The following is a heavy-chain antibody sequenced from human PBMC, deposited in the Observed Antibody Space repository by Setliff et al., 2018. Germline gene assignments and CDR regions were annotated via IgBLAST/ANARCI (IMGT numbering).Heavy chain of an antibody. CDR1: GDSMRTNY. CDR3: ARRFTVARGVDCFDL. J-gene: IGHJ4*02. D-gene: IGHD3-10*01. CDR2: VDYSGSS. Sequence: SETLSLTCSVSGDSMRTNYWTWIRQSPGKGLEWIGYVDYSGSSTYNPSLNSRVTLSIDTSKSQFSLRLSSVTAADTALYYCARRFTVARGVDCFDLWGQGTQVTAPQ. V-gene: IGHV4-59*08.